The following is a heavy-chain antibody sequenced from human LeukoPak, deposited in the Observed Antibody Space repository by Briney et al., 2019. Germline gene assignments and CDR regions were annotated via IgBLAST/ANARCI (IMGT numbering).Heavy chain of an antibody. CDR1: GFTFSNYY. CDR2: ITDSGSTT. V-gene: IGHV3-11*04. J-gene: IGHJ4*02. Sequence: GGSLRLSCAASGFTFSNYYMSWIRQAPGKGLEWLSYITDSGSTTSYADSVKGRFTVSRDNAKNSLYLQMNSLRVEDTAVYFCARICCGGDCPHYYFDHWGQGTLVTVSS. D-gene: IGHD2-21*02. CDR3: ARICCGGDCPHYYFDH.